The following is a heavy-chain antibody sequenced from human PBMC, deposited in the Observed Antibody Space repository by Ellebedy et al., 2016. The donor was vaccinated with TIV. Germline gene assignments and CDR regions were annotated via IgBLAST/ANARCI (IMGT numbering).Heavy chain of an antibody. CDR3: ARDDWGPAGP. J-gene: IGHJ5*02. Sequence: GESLKISCVVSGFTFSSYWMTWVRQAPGKGLEWVANIKQDGSEKYYVDSVKGRFTISRDNAKNSLYLQMNSLRAEDTAVYYCARDDWGPAGPWGQGTLVTVSS. D-gene: IGHD3-9*01. V-gene: IGHV3-7*03. CDR1: GFTFSSYW. CDR2: IKQDGSEK.